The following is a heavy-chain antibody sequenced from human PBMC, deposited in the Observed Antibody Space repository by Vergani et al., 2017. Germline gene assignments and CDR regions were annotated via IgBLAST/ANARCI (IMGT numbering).Heavy chain of an antibody. CDR1: GGSITSGSFY. D-gene: IGHD6-6*01. CDR3: ARDRRIAARPVERYYYYYMDV. CDR2: IYTSGST. V-gene: IGHV4-61*02. J-gene: IGHJ6*03. Sequence: QVQLHESGPGLVKPSQTLSLTCTVSGGSITSGSFYWSWIRQPPGKGLEWIGRIYTSGSTNYNPSLKSRVTMSVDTSKNQFSLKLSSVTAADTAVYYCARDRRIAARPVERYYYYYMDVWGKGTTVTVSS.